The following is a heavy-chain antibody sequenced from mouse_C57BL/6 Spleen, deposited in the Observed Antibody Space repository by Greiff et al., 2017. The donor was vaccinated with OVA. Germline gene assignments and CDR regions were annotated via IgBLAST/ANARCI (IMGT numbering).Heavy chain of an antibody. Sequence: EVQVVESGGGLVKPGGSLKLSCAASGFTFSDYGMHWVRQAPEQGLEWVAYISRGSSTIYYADTVKGRFTISRDNAKNTLFLQMTSLRSEDTAMYYCARNYYGSSVYWGQGTTLTVSS. CDR2: ISRGSSTI. CDR1: GFTFSDYG. J-gene: IGHJ2*01. D-gene: IGHD1-1*01. CDR3: ARNYYGSSVY. V-gene: IGHV5-17*01.